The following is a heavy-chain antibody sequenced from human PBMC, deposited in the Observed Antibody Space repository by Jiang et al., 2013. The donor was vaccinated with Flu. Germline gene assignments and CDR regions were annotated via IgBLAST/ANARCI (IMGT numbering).Heavy chain of an antibody. D-gene: IGHD6-19*01. CDR3: ARAQSSGWYLDDAFDI. V-gene: IGHV3-11*01. CDR1: YY. Sequence: YYMSWIRQAPGKGLEWVSYISSSGSTIYYADSVKGRFTISRDNAKNSLYLQMNSLRAEDTAVYYCARAQSSGWYLDDAFDIWGQGTMVTVSS. CDR2: ISSSGSTI. J-gene: IGHJ3*02.